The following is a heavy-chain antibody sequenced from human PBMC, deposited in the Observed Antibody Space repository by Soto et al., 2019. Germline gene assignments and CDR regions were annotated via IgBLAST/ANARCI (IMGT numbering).Heavy chain of an antibody. J-gene: IGHJ4*02. D-gene: IGHD3-22*01. CDR1: GGSFRGYY. CDR3: ARGLQPPYYSSGYYYDY. CDR2: LNHSGST. V-gene: IGHV4-34*01. Sequence: PSETLSLTCAVYGGSFRGYYLIWIRHPPGKGLEWIGELNHSGSTNYNPSLKSLVTISVDTSKHQFSLKLSSVTAADTAVSYCARGLQPPYYSSGYYYDYWGQGPLVTVSS.